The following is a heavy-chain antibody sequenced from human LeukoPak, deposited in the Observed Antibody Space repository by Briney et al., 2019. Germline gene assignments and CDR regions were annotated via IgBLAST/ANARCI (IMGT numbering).Heavy chain of an antibody. Sequence: SETLSLTCAVYGGSFSGYYWSWIRQPPGKGLEWIGEINHSGSTNYNPSLKSRVTISVDTSKNQFSLKLSSVTAADTAVYYCARRGYSGHVYFDYWGQGTLVTVSS. J-gene: IGHJ4*02. CDR3: ARRGYSGHVYFDY. CDR2: INHSGST. CDR1: GGSFSGYY. V-gene: IGHV4-34*01. D-gene: IGHD5-12*01.